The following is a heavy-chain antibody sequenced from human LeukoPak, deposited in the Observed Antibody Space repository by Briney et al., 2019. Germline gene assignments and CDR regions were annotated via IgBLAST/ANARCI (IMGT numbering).Heavy chain of an antibody. CDR1: GGSISSGGYY. D-gene: IGHD6-13*01. J-gene: IGHJ4*02. CDR2: IYYSGST. V-gene: IGHV4-31*03. CDR3: ARQISPPYSSSWYED. Sequence: SETLSFTCTVSGGSISSGGYYWSCIRQHPGKGLECIGYIYYSGSTYYNPSLKSRVTISVDTSKNQFSLKLSSVTAADTAVYYCARQISPPYSSSWYEDWGQGTLVTVSS.